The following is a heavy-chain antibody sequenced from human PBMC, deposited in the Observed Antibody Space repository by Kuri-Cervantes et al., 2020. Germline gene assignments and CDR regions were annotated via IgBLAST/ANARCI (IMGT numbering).Heavy chain of an antibody. D-gene: IGHD2-15*01. J-gene: IGHJ5*02. Sequence: SVKVSCKASGGTFSSYAISWVRQAPGQGLEWMGGIIPIFGTANYAQEFQGRVTITADESTSTAYMELSRLRSDDTAVYYCARDGRSGGSYINWFDPWGQGTLVTVSS. CDR3: ARDGRSGGSYINWFDP. CDR2: IIPIFGTA. V-gene: IGHV1-69*13. CDR1: GGTFSSYA.